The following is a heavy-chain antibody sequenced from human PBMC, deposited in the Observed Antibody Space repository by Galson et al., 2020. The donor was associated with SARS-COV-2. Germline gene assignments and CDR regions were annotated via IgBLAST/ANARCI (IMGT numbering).Heavy chain of an antibody. Sequence: GGSLRLSCAASGFTFSSYNMNWVRQAPGRGLEWVSSISSSGTTIYYPDSVKGRFTISRDNAKNSLYLQMNSLRAEDTAMYYCARDGTHFDWLLPAFDYWGQGTLVTVSS. V-gene: IGHV3-48*01. J-gene: IGHJ4*02. D-gene: IGHD3-9*01. CDR1: GFTFSSYN. CDR3: ARDGTHFDWLLPAFDY. CDR2: ISSSGTTI.